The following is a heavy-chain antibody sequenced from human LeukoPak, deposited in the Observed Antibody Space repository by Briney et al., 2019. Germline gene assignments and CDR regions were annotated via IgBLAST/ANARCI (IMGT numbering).Heavy chain of an antibody. D-gene: IGHD3-22*01. CDR3: ARHEGGSCGYYFTPDAFDI. CDR1: GGSISSSSYY. J-gene: IGHJ3*02. CDR2: IYYSGST. Sequence: SETLSLTCTVSGGSISSSSYYWGWIRQPPGKGLEWIGSIYYSGSTYYNPSLKSRVTISVDTSKNQFSLKLSSVTAADTAVYYCARHEGGSCGYYFTPDAFDIWGQGTMVTVSS. V-gene: IGHV4-39*01.